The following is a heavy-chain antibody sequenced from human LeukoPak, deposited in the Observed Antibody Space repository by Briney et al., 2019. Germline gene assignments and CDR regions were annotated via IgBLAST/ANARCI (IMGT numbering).Heavy chain of an antibody. D-gene: IGHD6-6*01. Sequence: ASVKVSCKASGYTFTGYYMHWVRQAPGQGLEWMGRIDPNSGGTNYAQKFQGRVTMTRGTSFSTAYMELSRLRSDDTAVYYCARGSEYSSSSFDYWGQGTLVTVSS. CDR2: IDPNSGGT. CDR3: ARGSEYSSSSFDY. J-gene: IGHJ4*02. V-gene: IGHV1-2*06. CDR1: GYTFTGYY.